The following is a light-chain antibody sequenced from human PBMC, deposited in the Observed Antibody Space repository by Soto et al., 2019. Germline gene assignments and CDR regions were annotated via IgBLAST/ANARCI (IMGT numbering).Light chain of an antibody. Sequence: DIQMTQSPSSLSASVGDRVTITCRASQGITYYLAWYQQKPGKFPKILISAASTFQSGVPSRFSGIGSGTDFTLTISSLQSEDVATYYCQKYNSAPPTFGQGTKVEIK. CDR1: QGITYY. J-gene: IGKJ1*01. CDR3: QKYNSAPPT. CDR2: AAS. V-gene: IGKV1-27*01.